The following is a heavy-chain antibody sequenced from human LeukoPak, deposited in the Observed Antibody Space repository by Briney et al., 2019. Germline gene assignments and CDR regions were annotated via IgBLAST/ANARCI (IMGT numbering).Heavy chain of an antibody. V-gene: IGHV4-59*01. CDR2: IYYSGST. CDR3: ARNDYRDYRGLFFDL. J-gene: IGHJ2*01. CDR1: GGSISSYY. D-gene: IGHD4-11*01. Sequence: SETLSLTCTVSGGSISSYYWSWLRQPPGKGLEWIGYIYYSGSTNYNPSLKSRVTISVDTSKNQFSLKLSSVTAADTAVDYCARNDYRDYRGLFFDLWGRGTLVTVSS.